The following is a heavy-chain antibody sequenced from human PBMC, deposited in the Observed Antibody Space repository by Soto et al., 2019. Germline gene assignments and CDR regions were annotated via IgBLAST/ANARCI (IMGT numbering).Heavy chain of an antibody. CDR2: ISYDGSNK. D-gene: IGHD6-19*01. CDR1: GFTFSSYA. CDR3: ARDGFYSSGEFDY. V-gene: IGHV3-30-3*01. J-gene: IGHJ4*02. Sequence: QVQLVESGGGGFHPGRSRRLSCPASGFTFSSYAMHWVRQAPGRGLGWVAVISYDGSNKYYADSVKGRFTISRDNSKNTLYLQMNSLRAEDTAVYYCARDGFYSSGEFDYWGQGTLVTVSS.